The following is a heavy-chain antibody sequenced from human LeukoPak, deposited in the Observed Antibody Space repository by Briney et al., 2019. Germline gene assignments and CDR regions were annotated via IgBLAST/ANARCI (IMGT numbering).Heavy chain of an antibody. Sequence: GGSLRLSCAASGFTFSFAAMTSVRQGPGKGLEWVSLISASGGSTYYADSVKGRFTISRDNSKNTVYLQMNSLRAEDTALYYCAKDIQGANWGQGTLVTVSS. CDR3: AKDIQGAN. D-gene: IGHD5-18*01. J-gene: IGHJ4*02. CDR2: ISASGGST. V-gene: IGHV3-23*01. CDR1: GFTFSFAA.